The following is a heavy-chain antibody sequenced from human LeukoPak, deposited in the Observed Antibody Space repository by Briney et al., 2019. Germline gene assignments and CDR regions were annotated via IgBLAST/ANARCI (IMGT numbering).Heavy chain of an antibody. CDR1: GGAITGYF. CDR2: VYYSASTNYKPSL. Sequence: SGTLSLTCNVPGGAITGYFWSWIRQPPGKGLEWIGYVYYSASTNYKPSLNYNPSLKSRVTISLDTSKNLLSLELNSVTAADTAVYYCATGRFLYGSEYWGQGSLVAVSS. J-gene: IGHJ4*02. D-gene: IGHD3-10*01. CDR3: ATGRFLYGSEY. V-gene: IGHV4-59*01.